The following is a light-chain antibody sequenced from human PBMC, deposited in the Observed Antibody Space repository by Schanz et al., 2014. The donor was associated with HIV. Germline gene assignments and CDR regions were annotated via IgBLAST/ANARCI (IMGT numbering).Light chain of an antibody. CDR1: TSNIGRYT. CDR2: SNN. J-gene: IGLJ3*02. V-gene: IGLV1-44*01. CDR3: ATWVDSLNGWV. Sequence: QSVLTQPPSASGTPGQRVTISCSGSTSNIGRYTVNWYQHLPGTAPKLLIYSNNHRPSGVPDRFSGSDSGASASLAISGLQSEDEADYYCATWVDSLNGWVFGGGTKLTVL.